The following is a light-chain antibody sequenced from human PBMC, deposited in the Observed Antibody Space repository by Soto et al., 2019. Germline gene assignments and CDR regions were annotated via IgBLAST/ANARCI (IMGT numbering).Light chain of an antibody. Sequence: DIQMTQSPSSLSASVGDRVTITCRASQSISSYLNWYQQKPGKAPKLLIYAASSLQSGVPSRFSDSGSGTDFSLTISSLQSDDFATYYCRQSYSTPRTFGQGTKVEFK. CDR3: RQSYSTPRT. V-gene: IGKV1-39*01. CDR2: AAS. J-gene: IGKJ1*01. CDR1: QSISSY.